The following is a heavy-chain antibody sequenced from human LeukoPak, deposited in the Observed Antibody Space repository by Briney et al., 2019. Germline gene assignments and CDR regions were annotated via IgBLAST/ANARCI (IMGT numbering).Heavy chain of an antibody. CDR3: AKSGYNRFDY. J-gene: IGHJ4*02. D-gene: IGHD5-24*01. CDR2: ISGSGSGGST. V-gene: IGHV3-23*01. Sequence: GGSLRLSCAASGFTFSSYAMSWVRQAPGKGLEWVSSISGSGSGGSTYYAGSVKGRFTISRDNSKNTLYLQMNSLIAEDTAVYYCAKSGYNRFDYWGQGTRVTVSS. CDR1: GFTFSSYA.